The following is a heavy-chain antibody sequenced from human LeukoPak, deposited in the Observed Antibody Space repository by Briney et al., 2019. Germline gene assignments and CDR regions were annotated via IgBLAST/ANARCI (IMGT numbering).Heavy chain of an antibody. Sequence: GEPLKISCKGSGYSFTSYWIGWVRQMPGKALEWMGIIYPGDSDTKYSPSFQGQVTISADKSISTAYLQWSSLKASDTAMYYCARLISQKRESSSWWPGYMDVWGKGTTVTVSS. CDR2: IYPGDSDT. CDR1: GYSFTSYW. J-gene: IGHJ6*03. V-gene: IGHV5-51*01. CDR3: ARLISQKRESSSWWPGYMDV. D-gene: IGHD6-13*01.